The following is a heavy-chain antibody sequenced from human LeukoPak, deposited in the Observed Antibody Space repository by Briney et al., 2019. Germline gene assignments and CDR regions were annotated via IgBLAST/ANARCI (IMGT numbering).Heavy chain of an antibody. V-gene: IGHV3-33*01. Sequence: PGGSLRLSCAASGLTFSSYGMHWVRQAPGKGVGWVAGIWYDGSNKYYAASAKGRFTISRDNSKNTLYLQMNSLRAEDTAVYYCARGDQLLWTYYYYGMDVWGKGTTVTVSS. CDR3: ARGDQLLWTYYYYGMDV. CDR2: IWYDGSNK. J-gene: IGHJ6*04. CDR1: GLTFSSYG. D-gene: IGHD2-2*01.